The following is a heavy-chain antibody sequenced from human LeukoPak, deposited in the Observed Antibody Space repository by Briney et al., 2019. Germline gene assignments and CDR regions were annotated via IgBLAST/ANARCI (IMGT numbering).Heavy chain of an antibody. V-gene: IGHV3-30*18. Sequence: QPGGSLRLSCAASGFTFSSYGMHWVRQAPGKGLEWVAVISYDGSNKYYADSVKGRFTISRDNSKNTLYLQMNSLRAEDTAVYYCAKDQARTYFDYWGQGTLVTVSS. D-gene: IGHD6-6*01. J-gene: IGHJ4*02. CDR1: GFTFSSYG. CDR2: ISYDGSNK. CDR3: AKDQARTYFDY.